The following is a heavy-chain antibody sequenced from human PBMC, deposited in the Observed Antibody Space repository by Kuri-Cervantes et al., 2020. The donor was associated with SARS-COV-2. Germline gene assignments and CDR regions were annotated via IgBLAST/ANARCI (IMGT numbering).Heavy chain of an antibody. CDR3: ARQMTHDLGYFDY. J-gene: IGHJ4*02. Sequence: GESLKISCAASGFAFSSYVLHWVRRAPGKGPEWVSAIGTGGDTYYADSVMGRFTISRDNSENTVYLQMNSLRADDTAVYYCARQMTHDLGYFDYWGQGTLVTVSS. D-gene: IGHD3-3*01. CDR1: GFAFSSYV. CDR2: IGTGGDT. V-gene: IGHV3-47*02.